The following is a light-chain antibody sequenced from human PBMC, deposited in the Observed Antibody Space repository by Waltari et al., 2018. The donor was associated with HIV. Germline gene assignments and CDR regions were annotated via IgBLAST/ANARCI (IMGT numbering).Light chain of an antibody. J-gene: IGKJ4*01. CDR2: GAS. V-gene: IGKV3-20*01. CDR1: QSVSSTS. Sequence: IVLTQSPGTLSLSPGERATLSCRASQSVSSTSLAWYQQKPGQAPMLLIYGASSRATGIPDRFIGSGSGTDFTLTITKVEPEDFAVFYCQQYGSSPLTFGGGTKVEIK. CDR3: QQYGSSPLT.